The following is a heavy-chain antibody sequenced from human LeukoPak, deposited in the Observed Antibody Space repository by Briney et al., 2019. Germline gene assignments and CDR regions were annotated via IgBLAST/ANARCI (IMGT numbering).Heavy chain of an antibody. CDR1: GFTVSSNY. D-gene: IGHD2-8*01. Sequence: GGSLRLSCAASGFTVSSNYMSWVRQAPGKGLEWVSVIYSGGSTYYADSVKGRFTISRDNSKNTLYLQMNSLRAEDTAVYYCARVEVDCTDYFHYWGQGTLVTVSS. V-gene: IGHV3-53*01. J-gene: IGHJ4*02. CDR2: IYSGGST. CDR3: ARVEVDCTDYFHY.